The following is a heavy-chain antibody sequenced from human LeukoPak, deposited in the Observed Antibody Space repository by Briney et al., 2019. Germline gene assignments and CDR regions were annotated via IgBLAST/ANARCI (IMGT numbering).Heavy chain of an antibody. Sequence: GGSQRLSCAGSGFTFSSYAMSWVRQAPGRGLEWVSAISGSGGSTYYADSVKGRFTISRDNSKNTLYLQMNSLRAEDTAVYYCAKDRFVAAAGNYFDYWGQGTLVTVSS. CDR2: ISGSGGST. D-gene: IGHD6-13*01. V-gene: IGHV3-23*01. J-gene: IGHJ4*02. CDR1: GFTFSSYA. CDR3: AKDRFVAAAGNYFDY.